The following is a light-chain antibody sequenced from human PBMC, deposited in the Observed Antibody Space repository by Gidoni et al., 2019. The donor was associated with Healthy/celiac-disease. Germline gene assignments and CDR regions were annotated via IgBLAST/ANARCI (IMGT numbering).Light chain of an antibody. CDR3: QQYGSSPWT. J-gene: IGKJ1*01. CDR2: GAS. V-gene: IGKV3-20*01. CDR1: QSVGSSY. Sequence: TRPLSPGERATLSCRASQSVGSSYLAWYQQKPGQAPRLLIYGASSRATGIPDRFSGSGSGTDFTLTISRLEPEDFAVYYCQQYGSSPWTFGQGTKVEIK.